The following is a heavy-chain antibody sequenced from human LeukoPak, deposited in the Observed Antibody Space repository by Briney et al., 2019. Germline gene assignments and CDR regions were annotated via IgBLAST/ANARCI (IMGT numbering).Heavy chain of an antibody. D-gene: IGHD6-13*01. CDR3: ARRPVGSSLDY. CDR2: IKQDGSEK. CDR1: EFTLSNYW. J-gene: IGHJ4*02. V-gene: IGHV3-7*01. Sequence: GGSLRLSCAASEFTLSNYWMNWVRQAPGKGLEWVANIKQDGSEKSYVGSVKGRFTISRDNAKNSLFLQMNSLRAEDTAVYYCARRPVGSSLDYWGQGTLVTVSS.